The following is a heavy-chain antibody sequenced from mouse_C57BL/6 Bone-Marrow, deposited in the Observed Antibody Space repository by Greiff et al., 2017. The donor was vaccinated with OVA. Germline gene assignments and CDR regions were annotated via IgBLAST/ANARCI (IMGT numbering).Heavy chain of an antibody. CDR1: GYTFTSYG. CDR3: ARGDYGSYGRFAY. J-gene: IGHJ3*01. Sequence: QVQLQQSGAELARPGASVKLSCKASGYTFTSYGISWVKQRTGQGLEWIGEIYPRSGNTYYNEKFKGKATLTADKSSSTAYMELRSLTSEDSAVYVCARGDYGSYGRFAYWGQGTLVTVSA. D-gene: IGHD2-1*01. V-gene: IGHV1-81*01. CDR2: IYPRSGNT.